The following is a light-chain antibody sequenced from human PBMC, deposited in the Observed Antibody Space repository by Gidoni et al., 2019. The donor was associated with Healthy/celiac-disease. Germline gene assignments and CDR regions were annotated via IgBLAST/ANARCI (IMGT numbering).Light chain of an antibody. Sequence: DIVMTQSPLSLPVTPGEPASISCRSSQSLRHSNGYNNLDWYLQKPGQSQQLLIYLGSNRASGAPDRVSGSGSGTDFTLKISRVEAEDVGVYYCMQALQTHGGTFGQGTKVEIK. V-gene: IGKV2-28*01. CDR2: LGS. CDR1: QSLRHSNGYNN. J-gene: IGKJ1*01. CDR3: MQALQTHGGT.